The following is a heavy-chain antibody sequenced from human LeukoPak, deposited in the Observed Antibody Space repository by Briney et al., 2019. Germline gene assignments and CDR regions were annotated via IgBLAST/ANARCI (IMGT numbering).Heavy chain of an antibody. CDR3: ARERPGDGYKRFDG. Sequence: SQTLSLTSAISGVSVPSNNAASNWSAQSPSRALEGLGRAYYRSKWYNDYAVSVKSRMSINPDTSKNQFSLQLNSVTPEDTAVCYCARERPGDGYKRFDGWGQGTLVSVS. CDR1: GVSVPSNNAA. CDR2: AYYRSKWYN. V-gene: IGHV6-1*01. J-gene: IGHJ4*02. D-gene: IGHD5-24*01.